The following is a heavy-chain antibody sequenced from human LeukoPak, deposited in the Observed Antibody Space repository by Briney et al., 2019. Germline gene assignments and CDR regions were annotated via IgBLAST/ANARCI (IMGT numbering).Heavy chain of an antibody. CDR3: ARSGYFDCLYDY. Sequence: SETLSLTCTVSGVSISSYYWSWVRQPPGKGLEWIGYIYYSGSTKYNASTKSRVTISVVTTKNQFSLKLGSVTAADADVYYCARSGYFDCLYDYCGQGTVTTVS. V-gene: IGHV4-59*01. CDR1: GVSISSYY. D-gene: IGHD3-9*01. J-gene: IGHJ4*02. CDR2: IYYSGST.